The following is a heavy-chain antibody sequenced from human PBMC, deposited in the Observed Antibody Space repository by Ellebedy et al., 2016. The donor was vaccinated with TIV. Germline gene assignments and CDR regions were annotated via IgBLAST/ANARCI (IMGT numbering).Heavy chain of an antibody. Sequence: AASVKVSCKASGYTFTSYYMHWVRQAPGQGLEWMGIINPSGGSTSYAQKFQGRVTMTRDTSTSTVYMELSSLRSEDTAVYYCARGRVFESGSYRVFDYWGQGTLVTVSS. CDR3: ARGRVFESGSYRVFDY. J-gene: IGHJ4*02. D-gene: IGHD1-26*01. CDR2: INPSGGST. CDR1: GYTFTSYY. V-gene: IGHV1-46*01.